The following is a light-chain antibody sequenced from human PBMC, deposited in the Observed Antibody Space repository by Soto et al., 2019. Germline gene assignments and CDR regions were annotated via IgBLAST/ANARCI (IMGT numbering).Light chain of an antibody. CDR3: CSYAGSYTHYV. CDR2: AVT. V-gene: IGLV2-11*01. CDR1: SSDFDGYNY. Sequence: QSVLTQPRSVSGSPGQSVTISCTGTSSDFDGYNYVSWYQQYPGKAPKVMIYAVTKRPSGVPDRISGSKSGNTASLTISGLQAEDEADYYCCSYAGSYTHYVFGTGTKVTVL. J-gene: IGLJ1*01.